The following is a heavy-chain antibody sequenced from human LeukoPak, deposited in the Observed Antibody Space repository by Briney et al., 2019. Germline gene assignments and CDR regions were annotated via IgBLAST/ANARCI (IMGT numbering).Heavy chain of an antibody. V-gene: IGHV3-21*01. Sequence: GGSLRLSCAASGFSFSVSGMNWVRQAPGKGLEWVAYISSSSSNINYADSVRGRFTISRDNARNSLYLHMDSLRVEDMAVYHCARGGAARPDYWGPGTLVTVSS. D-gene: IGHD6-6*01. CDR1: GFSFSVSG. CDR3: ARGGAARPDY. J-gene: IGHJ4*02. CDR2: ISSSSSNI.